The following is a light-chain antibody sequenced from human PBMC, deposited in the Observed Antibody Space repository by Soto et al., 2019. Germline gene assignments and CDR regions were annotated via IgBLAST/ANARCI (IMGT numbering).Light chain of an antibody. CDR3: QQYNSYSPT. Sequence: DIQMTQSPSTLSASEGDRVTISCRASQSVSIWLAWYQQKPGRAPKLLIYDASSLESGVPSRFSGSGSGTEFTLTISSLQPDDFATYYCQQYNSYSPTFGRGTKVDIK. J-gene: IGKJ1*01. CDR2: DAS. V-gene: IGKV1-5*01. CDR1: QSVSIW.